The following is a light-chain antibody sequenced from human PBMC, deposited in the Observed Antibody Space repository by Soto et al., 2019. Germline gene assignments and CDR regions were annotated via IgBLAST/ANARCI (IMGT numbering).Light chain of an antibody. V-gene: IGKV3-20*01. CDR2: GAS. CDR1: QSVSSSY. Sequence: EIVLTQSPGTLSLSPGERATLSCRASQSVSSSYLAWYQQKPGQAPRLLIYGASSRATGIPDRFSGSGSGTDFTLTISRLGPEDSAVYYCQQYGSSPSAFGQGTMLEIK. CDR3: QQYGSSPSA. J-gene: IGKJ2*01.